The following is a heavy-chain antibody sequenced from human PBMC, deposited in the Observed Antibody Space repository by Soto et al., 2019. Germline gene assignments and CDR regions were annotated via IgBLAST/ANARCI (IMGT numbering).Heavy chain of an antibody. V-gene: IGHV1-69*13. J-gene: IGHJ6*02. CDR2: IIPIFGTA. Sequence: ASVKVSCKASGGTFSSYAISWVRQAPGQGLEWMGGIIPIFGTASYAQKFQGRVTITADESTSTAYMELSSLRSEDTAVYYCARGAAVAGSNYYYGMDVWGQGTTVTVSS. CDR3: ARGAAVAGSNYYYGMDV. CDR1: GGTFSSYA. D-gene: IGHD6-19*01.